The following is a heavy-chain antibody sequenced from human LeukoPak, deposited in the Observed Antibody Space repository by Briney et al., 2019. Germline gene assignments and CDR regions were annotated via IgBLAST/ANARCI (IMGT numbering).Heavy chain of an antibody. Sequence: SETLSLTCAASGGSFSGYYWSWIRQPPGKGLEWIGEINHCGSTNYNPPLKSRVTISVDTSNNQFSLKLSTVTAADTAVEYFSTGRPKYYGAGGYFVSIRYYYYMDVWGKGTTVTISS. V-gene: IGHV4-34*01. CDR3: STGRPKYYGAGGYFVSIRYYYYMDV. D-gene: IGHD3-10*01. CDR2: INHCGST. J-gene: IGHJ6*03. CDR1: GGSFSGYY.